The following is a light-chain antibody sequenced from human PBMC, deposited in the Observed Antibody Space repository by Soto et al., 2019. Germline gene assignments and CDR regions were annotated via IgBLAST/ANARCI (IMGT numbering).Light chain of an antibody. V-gene: IGKV1-39*01. CDR3: QQSYSTPWT. CDR2: AAS. J-gene: IGKJ1*01. Sequence: DMQTNQSPYFLAASVGDRVTITCRARQSSSSYLNWYQQKPGKAPKLLIYAASSLQSGVPSRFSGSGSGTDFTLTISSLQPEDFATYYCQQSYSTPWTFGQGTKVEIK. CDR1: QSSSSY.